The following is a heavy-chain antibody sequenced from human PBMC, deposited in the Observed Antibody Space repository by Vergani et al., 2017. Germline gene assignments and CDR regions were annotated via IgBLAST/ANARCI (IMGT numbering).Heavy chain of an antibody. Sequence: QLQLQESGPGLVKPSETLSLTCTVSGGSISSSSYYWGWIRQPPGKGLEWIGSIYYSGSTYYNPSLKSRVTISVDTSKNQFSLKLSSVTAADTALYYCARHYTAMVPQVPYYFDFWGQGTLVTVSS. V-gene: IGHV4-39*01. J-gene: IGHJ4*02. CDR3: ARHYTAMVPQVPYYFDF. D-gene: IGHD5-18*01. CDR1: GGSISSSSYY. CDR2: IYYSGST.